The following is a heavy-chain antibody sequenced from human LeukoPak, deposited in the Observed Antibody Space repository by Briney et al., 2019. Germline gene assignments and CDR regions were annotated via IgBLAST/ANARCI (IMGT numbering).Heavy chain of an antibody. J-gene: IGHJ3*02. CDR2: IRYDGSNK. V-gene: IGHV3-30*02. CDR1: GFTFSSYG. Sequence: PSGGSLRLSCAASGFTFSSYGMHWVRQAPGKGLEWVAFIRYDGSNKYYADSVKGRFTISRDNSKNTLYLQMNSLRAEDTAVYYCAKEDRYYGSGSYPYDAFDIWGQGTMVTVSS. CDR3: AKEDRYYGSGSYPYDAFDI. D-gene: IGHD3-10*01.